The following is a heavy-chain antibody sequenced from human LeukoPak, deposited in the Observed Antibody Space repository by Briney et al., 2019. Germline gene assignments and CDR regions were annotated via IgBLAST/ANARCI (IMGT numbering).Heavy chain of an antibody. CDR3: ARDIQNWNYDWFDP. D-gene: IGHD1-7*01. CDR2: IYTSGST. V-gene: IGHV4-61*02. CDR1: GGSISSGSYY. J-gene: IGHJ5*02. Sequence: SQTLSLTCTVSGGSISSGSYYWSWIRQPAGKGLEWIGRIYTSGSTNYNPSLKSRVTISVDTSKNQFSLKLGSVTAADTAVYYCARDIQNWNYDWFDPWGQGTLVTVSS.